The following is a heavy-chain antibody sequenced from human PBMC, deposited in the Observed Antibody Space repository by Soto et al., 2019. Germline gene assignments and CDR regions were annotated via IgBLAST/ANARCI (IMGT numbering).Heavy chain of an antibody. V-gene: IGHV3-23*01. J-gene: IGHJ4*02. CDR1: GFTFSSYA. CDR2: ISGSGGST. D-gene: IGHD6-19*01. Sequence: GGSLRLSCAASGFTFSSYAMSWVRQAPGKGLEWVSAISGSGGSTYYADSVKGRFTISRDNSKNTLYLQMNSLRAEDTAVYYCAKWIGYSSGWPADYWGQGTLVTVSS. CDR3: AKWIGYSSGWPADY.